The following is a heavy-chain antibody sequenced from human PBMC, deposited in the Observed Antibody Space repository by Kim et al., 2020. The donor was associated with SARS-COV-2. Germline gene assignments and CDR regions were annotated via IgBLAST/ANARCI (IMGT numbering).Heavy chain of an antibody. CDR2: ISSSSSYI. CDR3: ARDPLRYFDWLFDY. Sequence: GGSLRLSCAASGFTFSSYSMNWVRQAPGKGLEWVSSISSSSSYIYYADSVKGRFTISRDNAKNSLYLQMNSLRAEDTAVYYCARDPLRYFDWLFDYWGQGTLVTVSS. CDR1: GFTFSSYS. D-gene: IGHD3-9*01. J-gene: IGHJ4*02. V-gene: IGHV3-21*01.